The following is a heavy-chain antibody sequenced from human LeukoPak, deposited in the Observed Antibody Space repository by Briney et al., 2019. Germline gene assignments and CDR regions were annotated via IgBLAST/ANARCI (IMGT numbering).Heavy chain of an antibody. J-gene: IGHJ5*02. CDR1: GYTFTSYD. V-gene: IGHV1-8*01. CDR2: MNPNSGNT. Sequence: EASVKVSCKASGYTFTSYDINWVLQATGQGLEWMGWMNPNSGNTGSAQRFQGRVTMTRDTSRSTAYMELRSLTSEDTAVYYCARGPLVRLPSSFDPWGQGTLVTVSS. D-gene: IGHD3-16*02. CDR3: ARGPLVRLPSSFDP.